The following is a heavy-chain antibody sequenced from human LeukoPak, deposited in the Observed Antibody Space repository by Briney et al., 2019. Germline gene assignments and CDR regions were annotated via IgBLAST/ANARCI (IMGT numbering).Heavy chain of an antibody. CDR2: IIPIFGTA. Sequence: SVKVSCKASRGTFSNYAISWVRQAPGQGLEWMGGIIPIFGTANYAQKFQGRVTISADESTSTAFMELSSLRSEDTAVYYCAKDSGIAAAGRIGGLDYWGQGTLVTVSS. CDR3: AKDSGIAAAGRIGGLDY. J-gene: IGHJ4*02. CDR1: RGTFSNYA. D-gene: IGHD6-13*01. V-gene: IGHV1-69*13.